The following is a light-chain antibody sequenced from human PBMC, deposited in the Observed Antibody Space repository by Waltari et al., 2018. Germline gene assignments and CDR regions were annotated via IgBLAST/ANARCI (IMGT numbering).Light chain of an antibody. Sequence: DIQMTPSPSSLSASVGDRVTITCQASQGISNWLAWYQQKPGKAPKLLIYAASSLQSGVPSRFSGSGSRTEFTLTISSLQPEDFATYYCQQHNSYPLTFGGGTKVEIK. CDR1: QGISNW. V-gene: IGKV1-12*01. J-gene: IGKJ4*01. CDR3: QQHNSYPLT. CDR2: AAS.